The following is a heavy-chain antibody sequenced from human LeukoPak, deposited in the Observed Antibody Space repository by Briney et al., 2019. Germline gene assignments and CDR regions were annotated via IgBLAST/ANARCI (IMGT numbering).Heavy chain of an antibody. CDR2: INPSGGST. J-gene: IGHJ6*03. CDR1: GYTFTSYY. Sequence: ASVKVSCKASGYTFTSYYMHWVRQAPGQGLEWMGIINPSGGSTSYAQKFQGRVTMTRDMSTSTVYMELSSLRSEDTAVYYCARCKGDYYYYYYMDVWGKGTTVTVSS. CDR3: ARCKGDYYYYYYMDV. D-gene: IGHD2/OR15-2a*01. V-gene: IGHV1-46*01.